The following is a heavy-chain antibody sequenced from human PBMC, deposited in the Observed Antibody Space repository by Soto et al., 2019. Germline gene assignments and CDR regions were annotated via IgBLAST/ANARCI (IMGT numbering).Heavy chain of an antibody. CDR2: IKNKANGGTS. CDR1: GLTFSNAW. CDR3: TTEMRHSNGWYGAFDI. Sequence: GGSLRLSCSASGLTFSNAWMDWVRQAPGRGLEWVGRIKNKANGGTSDYPAPVKGRFTISRDDSKNQMYLQMDSLETEDTAVYYCTTEMRHSNGWYGAFDIWGQATMVTVSS. V-gene: IGHV3-15*01. J-gene: IGHJ3*02. D-gene: IGHD6-19*01.